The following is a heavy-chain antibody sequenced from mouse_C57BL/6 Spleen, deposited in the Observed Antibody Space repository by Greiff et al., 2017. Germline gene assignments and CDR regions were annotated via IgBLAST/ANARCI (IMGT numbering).Heavy chain of an antibody. D-gene: IGHD1-1*01. CDR2: IRNKANGYTT. V-gene: IGHV7-3*01. J-gene: IGHJ1*03. Sequence: DVHLVESGGGLVQPGGSLSLSCAASGFTFTDYYMSWVRQPPGKALEWLGFIRNKANGYTTEYSASVKGRFTISRDNSQSILYLQMNALRAEDSATYYCARGGLYYQDFDVWGTGTTVTVSS. CDR1: GFTFTDYY. CDR3: ARGGLYYQDFDV.